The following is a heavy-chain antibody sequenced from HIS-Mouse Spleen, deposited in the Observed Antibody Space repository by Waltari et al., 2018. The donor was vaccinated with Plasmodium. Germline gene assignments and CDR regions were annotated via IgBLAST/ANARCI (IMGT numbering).Heavy chain of an antibody. J-gene: IGHJ4*02. CDR3: ARLLPWVHGHFDY. CDR2: SIGYNGNK. CDR1: GYTFSSYG. V-gene: IGHV1-18*01. Sequence: QVQLVQSGAEGKRPGASVKVSCKASGYTFSSYGISWVRQAPGQGLEWMGWSIGYNGNKNYAQKVQGRVTKTTDTSTGTAYMELRSLRSDDTAVYYCARLLPWVHGHFDYWGQGTLVTVSS. D-gene: IGHD1-26*01.